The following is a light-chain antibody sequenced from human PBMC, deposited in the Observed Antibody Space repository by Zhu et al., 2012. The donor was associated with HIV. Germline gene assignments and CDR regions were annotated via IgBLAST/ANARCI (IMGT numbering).Light chain of an antibody. CDR3: QQRSNWPFT. V-gene: IGKV3-11*01. CDR1: QSVDNY. CDR2: DAS. J-gene: IGKJ4*01. Sequence: PGERATLSCRASQSVDNYLAWYQQKPGQPPRLLIYDASNRATGIPARFSGSGSGTDFTLTISSLEPEDFAVYYCQQRSNWPFTFGGGTKVEIK.